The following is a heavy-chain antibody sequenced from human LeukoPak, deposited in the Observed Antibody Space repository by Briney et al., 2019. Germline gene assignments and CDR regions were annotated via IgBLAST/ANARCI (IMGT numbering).Heavy chain of an antibody. CDR1: AFTFSSYA. V-gene: IGHV3-23*01. J-gene: IGHJ4*02. D-gene: IGHD6-13*01. Sequence: QSGGSLRLSCAPSAFTFSSYAMSWVPHAPRKGLEWVSTISGSGSSTYYADSVKGRFTISRDNSKYTLYLQMNSLRAEDTAVYYCARSGIAAAGFDYWGQGTLVTVSS. CDR3: ARSGIAAAGFDY. CDR2: ISGSGSST.